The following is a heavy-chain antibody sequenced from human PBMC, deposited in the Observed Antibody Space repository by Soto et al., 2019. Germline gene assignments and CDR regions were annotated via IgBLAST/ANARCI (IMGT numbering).Heavy chain of an antibody. CDR2: ISSSSSTI. Sequence: GGSLRLSCAASGFTFSSYSMNWVRQAPGKGLEWVSYISSSSSTIYYADSVKGRFTISGDNAKNSLYLQMNSLRDEDTAVYYCARGEYDFWSVYYPHWYFDLWGRGTLVTVSS. CDR1: GFTFSSYS. D-gene: IGHD3-3*01. J-gene: IGHJ2*01. CDR3: ARGEYDFWSVYYPHWYFDL. V-gene: IGHV3-48*02.